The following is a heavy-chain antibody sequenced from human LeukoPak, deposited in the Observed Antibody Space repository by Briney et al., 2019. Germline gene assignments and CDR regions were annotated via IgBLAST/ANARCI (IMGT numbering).Heavy chain of an antibody. J-gene: IGHJ4*02. D-gene: IGHD2-21*02. Sequence: GGSLRLSCAASGFTFSDHYMDWVRQAPGKGLEWVGRTRNKANSYTTEYAASVKGRFTISRDDSKDSLYLQMNSLKTEDTAVYYCAKMNFVVVTAIDYWGQGTLVTVSS. CDR2: TRNKANSYTT. V-gene: IGHV3-72*01. CDR3: AKMNFVVVTAIDY. CDR1: GFTFSDHY.